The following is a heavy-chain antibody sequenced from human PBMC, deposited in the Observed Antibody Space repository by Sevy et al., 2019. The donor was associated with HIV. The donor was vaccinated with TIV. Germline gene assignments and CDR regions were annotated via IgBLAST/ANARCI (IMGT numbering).Heavy chain of an antibody. CDR3: ARTDIVVVVAATQRWFDP. D-gene: IGHD2-15*01. CDR1: GGSISSGGYY. Sequence: SETLSFTCTVSGGSISSGGYYWSWIRQHPGKGLEWIGYIYYSGSTYYNPSLKSRVTISVDTSKNQFSLKLSSVTAADTAVYYCARTDIVVVVAATQRWFDPWGQGTLVTVSS. V-gene: IGHV4-31*03. CDR2: IYYSGST. J-gene: IGHJ5*02.